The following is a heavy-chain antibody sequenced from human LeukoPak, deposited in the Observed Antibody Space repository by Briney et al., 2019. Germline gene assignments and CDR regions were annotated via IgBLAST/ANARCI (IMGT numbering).Heavy chain of an antibody. V-gene: IGHV3-66*02. CDR2: IYSGGST. Sequence: GGSLRLSCAASGFTVSSNYMSWVRQAPGKGLEWVSVIYSGGSTYYAESLKGRFTISRDNSKNTLYLQMNSLRAEDTAVYYCARGFLFEYYYDSSGSPHAFDIWGQGTMVTVSS. J-gene: IGHJ3*02. D-gene: IGHD3-22*01. CDR1: GFTVSSNY. CDR3: ARGFLFEYYYDSSGSPHAFDI.